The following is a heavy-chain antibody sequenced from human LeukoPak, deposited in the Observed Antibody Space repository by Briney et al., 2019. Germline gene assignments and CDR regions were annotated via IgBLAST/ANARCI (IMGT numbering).Heavy chain of an antibody. D-gene: IGHD3-22*01. CDR3: ARVGYYYDSSGYYYIDY. CDR1: GYTFTSYY. Sequence: ASVKVSCKASGYTFTSYYMHWVRQAPGQGLEWMGIINPSGGSTSYAQKFQSRVTMTRDTSTSTVYMELSSLRSEDTAVYYCARVGYYYDSSGYYYIDYWGQGTLVTVSS. CDR2: INPSGGST. V-gene: IGHV1-46*01. J-gene: IGHJ4*02.